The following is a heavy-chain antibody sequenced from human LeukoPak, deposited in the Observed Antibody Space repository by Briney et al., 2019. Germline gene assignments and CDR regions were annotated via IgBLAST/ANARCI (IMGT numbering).Heavy chain of an antibody. J-gene: IGHJ4*02. Sequence: PGGSLRLSCAASGFTFSSYSMNWVRQAPGKGPEWVSYINNRGTTIYYADSVKGRFTISRDNAKNSLYLQMNSLRAEDTAVYYCARGPRYSSSWYPGNYWGQGTLVTVSS. CDR3: ARGPRYSSSWYPGNY. CDR1: GFTFSSYS. V-gene: IGHV3-48*01. D-gene: IGHD6-13*01. CDR2: INNRGTTI.